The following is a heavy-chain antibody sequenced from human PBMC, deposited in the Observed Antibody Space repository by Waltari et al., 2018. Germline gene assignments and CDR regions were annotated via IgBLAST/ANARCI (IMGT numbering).Heavy chain of an antibody. CDR3: ARESGAGGY. D-gene: IGHD1-26*01. V-gene: IGHV3-23*03. J-gene: IGHJ4*02. CDR2: FSSGGSST. CDR1: GFTFSSYA. Sequence: EVQLLESGGGLVPPGGSLRLSCAASGFTFSSYAMSWVRQAPGKGLAWVSAFSSGGSSTYYADSVKGRFTISRDNSKNTLYLQMNSLRAEDTAVYYCARESGAGGYWGQGTLVTVSS.